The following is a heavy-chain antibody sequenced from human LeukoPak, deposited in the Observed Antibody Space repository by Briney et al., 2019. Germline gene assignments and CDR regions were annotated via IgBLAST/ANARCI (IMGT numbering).Heavy chain of an antibody. V-gene: IGHV3-30*18. CDR2: ISYDGSNK. Sequence: GGSLRLSCAASGFTFSSHGMHWVRQAPGKGLEWVALISYDGSNKYYADSVKGRFTISRDNSKNTLYLQMNSLRAEDTAAYYCAKRGYCSGSTCYSFHFDYWGQGTLVTVSS. CDR1: GFTFSSHG. J-gene: IGHJ4*02. D-gene: IGHD2-15*01. CDR3: AKRGYCSGSTCYSFHFDY.